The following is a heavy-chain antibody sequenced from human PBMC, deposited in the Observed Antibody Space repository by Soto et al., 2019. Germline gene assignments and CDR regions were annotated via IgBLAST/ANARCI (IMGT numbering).Heavy chain of an antibody. Sequence: QVQLQESGPRLVEPSQTLSLTCTVSGGSISGEGYYWSWIRQYSGRGLEWIGYIHYSGSTYYNPSLKSRVIISVDTSKTQFFLNLSSVTAADTAVYYCARAWTATAGWANWFDRWGQGTLVTVSS. D-gene: IGHD6-13*01. CDR1: GGSISGEGYY. V-gene: IGHV4-31*03. CDR3: ARAWTATAGWANWFDR. CDR2: IHYSGST. J-gene: IGHJ5*02.